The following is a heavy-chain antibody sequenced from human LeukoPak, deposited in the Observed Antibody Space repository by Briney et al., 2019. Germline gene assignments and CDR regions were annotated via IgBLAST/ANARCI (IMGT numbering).Heavy chain of an antibody. V-gene: IGHV4-31*02. CDR3: ARDHTNYFDY. J-gene: IGHJ4*02. CDR1: GGSISSGGYY. Sequence: SETLSLTCGVSGGSISSGGYYWRWIRQHPGKGLEWIGYIYSSGTTYYNPSLRSRVTISVDTFKNQFSLTLSSVAAADTAVYYCARDHTNYFDYWGQGTLVTVSS. CDR2: IYSSGTT.